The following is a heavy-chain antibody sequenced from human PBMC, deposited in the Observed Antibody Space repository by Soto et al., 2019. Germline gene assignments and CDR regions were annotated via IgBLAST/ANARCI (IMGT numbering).Heavy chain of an antibody. D-gene: IGHD1-26*01. CDR1: GVNIRNSNW. V-gene: IGHV4-4*02. CDR3: ARFNSGNYYEAFDI. Sequence: SETLSLTFTISGVNIRNSNWWGGVRQPPGKGLEWIGEIYHSGSTNYNPSLKSRVTISVDKSKNQFSLKLSSVTAADTAVYYCARFNSGNYYEAFDIWGQGTMVT. CDR2: IYHSGST. J-gene: IGHJ3*02.